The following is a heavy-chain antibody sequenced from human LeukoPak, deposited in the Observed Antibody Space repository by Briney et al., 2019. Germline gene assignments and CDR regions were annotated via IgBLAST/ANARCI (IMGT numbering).Heavy chain of an antibody. CDR3: AREVVRSTPWMGDWFDP. V-gene: IGHV4-59*01. CDR2: XYYSGST. D-gene: IGHD3-10*01. J-gene: IGHJ5*02. CDR1: GGSISSYY. Sequence: SETLSLTCTVSGGSISSYYWSWIRQPPGKGLEWIXYXYYSGSTNYNPSLKSRVTISVDTSKNQFSLKLSSVTAADTAVYYCAREVVRSTPWMGDWFDPWGQGTLVTVSS.